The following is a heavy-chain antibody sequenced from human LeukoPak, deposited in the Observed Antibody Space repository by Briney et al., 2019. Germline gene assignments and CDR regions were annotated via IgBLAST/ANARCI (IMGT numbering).Heavy chain of an antibody. Sequence: GGSLRLSCAASGFAFGNYWMHWVRQAPGKGLVWVSRINSDGSSSDYADSVKGRFSISRDNAKNTLYLQMNSLRAEDTAVYYCLRGSGYYGDFDYWGQGILVTVSS. V-gene: IGHV3-74*01. CDR1: GFAFGNYW. J-gene: IGHJ4*02. CDR3: LRGSGYYGDFDY. D-gene: IGHD3-3*01. CDR2: INSDGSSS.